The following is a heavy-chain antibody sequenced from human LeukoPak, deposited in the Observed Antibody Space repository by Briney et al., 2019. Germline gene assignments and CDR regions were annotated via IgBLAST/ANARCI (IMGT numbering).Heavy chain of an antibody. CDR3: ARDYDSSGCSAAFDI. J-gene: IGHJ3*02. D-gene: IGHD3-22*01. CDR2: INWHGGST. Sequence: GGSLRLSCAASGFTFDDYGMSWVRQAPGKGLEWVAGINWHGGSTGYADSAKGRFTISRDNAKKSLYLQMNSLRAEDSALYYCARDYDSSGCSAAFDIWGQGTMVTVSS. V-gene: IGHV3-20*04. CDR1: GFTFDDYG.